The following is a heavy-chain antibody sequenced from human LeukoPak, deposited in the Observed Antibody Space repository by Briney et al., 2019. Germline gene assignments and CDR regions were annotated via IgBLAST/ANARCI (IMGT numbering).Heavy chain of an antibody. D-gene: IGHD6-13*01. CDR1: GGSISSYY. Sequence: SETLSLTCTVSGGSISSYYWSWIRQPPGKGLEWIGYIYYSGSTNYNPSLKSRVTISVDTSKNQFSLKLSSVTAADTAVYYCERSPTFAGLYYFEYWGQGTLVSVSS. CDR2: IYYSGST. CDR3: ERSPTFAGLYYFEY. J-gene: IGHJ4*02. V-gene: IGHV4-59*01.